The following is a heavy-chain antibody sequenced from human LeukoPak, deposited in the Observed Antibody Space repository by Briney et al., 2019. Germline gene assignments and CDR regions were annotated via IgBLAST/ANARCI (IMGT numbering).Heavy chain of an antibody. CDR3: ARDRGYSGYDPDYYFDY. V-gene: IGHV3-66*01. CDR1: GFTVSSNY. CDR2: IYSGGST. D-gene: IGHD5-12*01. J-gene: IGHJ4*02. Sequence: GGSLRLSCAASGFTVSSNYMSWVRQAPGKGLEWVSVIYSGGSTYYADSVKGRFTISRDNSKNTLYLQMNSLRAEDTAVYYCARDRGYSGYDPDYYFDYWGQGTLVTVSS.